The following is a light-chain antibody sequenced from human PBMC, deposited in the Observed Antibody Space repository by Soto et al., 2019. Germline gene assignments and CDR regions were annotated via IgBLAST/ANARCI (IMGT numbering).Light chain of an antibody. CDR2: DAS. CDR1: QDISNH. V-gene: IGKV1-33*01. Sequence: DIQMTQSPSSLSASVGDRVTITCQATQDISNHLNWYQQRPGKAPKALIYDASNLRQGIPSRFSGSGSGTHSTFTISSLQPDDYATYYCQQYHSLPVTFGGGTKV. J-gene: IGKJ4*01. CDR3: QQYHSLPVT.